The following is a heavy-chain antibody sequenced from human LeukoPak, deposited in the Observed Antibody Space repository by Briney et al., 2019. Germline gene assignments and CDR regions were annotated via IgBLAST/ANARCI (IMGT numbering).Heavy chain of an antibody. CDR3: ACGNYYFDY. J-gene: IGHJ4*02. CDR1: GLTFSRCA. CDR2: ISSNGGST. V-gene: IGHV3-64D*06. Sequence: GGSLRLSCSASGLTFSRCAIHWVGQAPGKGVEYVSSISSNGGSTYYADSVKGRFSISRDNSKNTLCPEMSSLRAEDTAVYYCACGNYYFDYWGQGTLVTVFS. D-gene: IGHD4-23*01.